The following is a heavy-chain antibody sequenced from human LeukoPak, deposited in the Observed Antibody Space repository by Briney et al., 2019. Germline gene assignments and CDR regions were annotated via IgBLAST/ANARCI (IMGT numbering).Heavy chain of an antibody. Sequence: GGSLRLSCAASGLTFSSHWMHWVRQAPGKGLVWVSRITNDGSSTTYADSVKGRFTISRGNAKNSLYLQMNSLRDEDTAVYCASSGSYRFDYWGQGTLVTVSS. CDR1: GLTFSSHW. D-gene: IGHD1-26*01. J-gene: IGHJ4*02. CDR2: ITNDGSST. V-gene: IGHV3-74*01. CDR3: SSGSYRFDY.